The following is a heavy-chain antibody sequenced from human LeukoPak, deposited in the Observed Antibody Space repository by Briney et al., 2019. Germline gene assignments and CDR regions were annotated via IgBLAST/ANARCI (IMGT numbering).Heavy chain of an antibody. CDR2: INSGGTPT. J-gene: IGHJ4*02. D-gene: IGHD3-10*01. Sequence: GGSLRLSCAASGFTFSSYEMNWVRQAPGKGLEWVSYINSGGTPTYYADSVKGRFTISRDNSRNIMNLQTDSLRPEDTALYYCARAMVRGVIPYWGQGTLVTVSS. CDR1: GFTFSSYE. CDR3: ARAMVRGVIPY. V-gene: IGHV3-48*03.